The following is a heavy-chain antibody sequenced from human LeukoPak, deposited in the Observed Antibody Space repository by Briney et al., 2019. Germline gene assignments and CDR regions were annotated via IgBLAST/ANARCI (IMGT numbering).Heavy chain of an antibody. J-gene: IGHJ5*02. CDR2: INSDESST. CDR1: GFTFSNYW. V-gene: IGHV3-74*01. D-gene: IGHD3-10*01. CDR3: ARGGFGELFLSWFDP. Sequence: SGGSLRLSCAASGFTFSNYWMHWVRQAPGKGLVWVSRINSDESSTSYADSVKGRFTISRDSAKNTLYLQMNSLRAEDTAVYYCARGGFGELFLSWFDPWGQGTLVTVSS.